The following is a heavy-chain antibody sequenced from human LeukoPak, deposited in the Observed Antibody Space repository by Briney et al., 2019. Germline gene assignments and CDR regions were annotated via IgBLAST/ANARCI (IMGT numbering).Heavy chain of an antibody. CDR1: GGSISSYY. D-gene: IGHD5-18*01. Sequence: PSETLSLTCTVSGGSISSYYWSWIRQPAGKGLEWIGRIYTSGSTNYNPSLKSRVTMSVDTSKNQFSLKLSSVTAADTAVYYCVVGDVDTNFDYWGQGTLVTVSS. CDR2: IYTSGST. V-gene: IGHV4-4*07. CDR3: VVGDVDTNFDY. J-gene: IGHJ4*02.